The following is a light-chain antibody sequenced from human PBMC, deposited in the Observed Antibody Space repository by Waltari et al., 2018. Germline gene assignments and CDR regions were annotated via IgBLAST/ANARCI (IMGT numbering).Light chain of an antibody. CDR3: CSFAGSHTEI. J-gene: IGLJ2*01. V-gene: IGLV2-11*01. Sequence: QSALTQPRSVSRSPGPSVTISRTKPINYVSWYQQHPGKAPKLIIYYDNNRPSGVPDRFSGSKSGNTASLTISGLQTEDEADYYCCSFAGSHTEIFDGGTKLTVL. CDR1: INY. CDR2: YDN.